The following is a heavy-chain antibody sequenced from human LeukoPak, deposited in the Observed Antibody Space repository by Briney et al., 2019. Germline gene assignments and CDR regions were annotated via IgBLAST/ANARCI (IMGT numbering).Heavy chain of an antibody. CDR3: ARRLGGHSDILTGLPIHYFGY. D-gene: IGHD3-9*01. J-gene: IGHJ4*02. V-gene: IGHV4-59*01. CDR1: GGSIKSYC. CDR2: LCNSGST. Sequence: SETLSLTCTVSGGSIKSYCLSWIRQPPGKGLQWIGYLCNSGSTDYNPSLRGRVTISGDTSKNQLSPRLNSVTAADTAVYYCARRLGGHSDILTGLPIHYFGYWGQGTLVTVSS.